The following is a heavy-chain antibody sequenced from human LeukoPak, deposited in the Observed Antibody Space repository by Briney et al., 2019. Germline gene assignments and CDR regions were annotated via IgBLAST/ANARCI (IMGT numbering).Heavy chain of an antibody. CDR3: ASTIVGTTPAVDY. CDR2: ISGSGGAT. D-gene: IGHD1-26*01. Sequence: GWSLRLSCAACGFTFNNYAMTWVRQAPGKGLHWVSTISGSGGATYYADSVKGRFTISRDNSKNTLYVEMNSLRAEDTAVYYCASTIVGTTPAVDYWGQGTLVTVSS. V-gene: IGHV3-23*01. CDR1: GFTFNNYA. J-gene: IGHJ4*02.